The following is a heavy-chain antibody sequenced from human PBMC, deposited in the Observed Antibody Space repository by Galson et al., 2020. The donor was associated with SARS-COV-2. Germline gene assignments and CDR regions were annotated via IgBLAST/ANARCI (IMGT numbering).Heavy chain of an antibody. CDR2: IYYSGST. CDR3: ARIISVGIFGVVNWFDP. Sequence: ETSETLFLTCTVSGGYISSGGYYWSWIRQHPGKGLEWIGYIYYSGSTYYNPSLKSRVTISVDTSKNQFSLKLSSVTAADTAVYYCARIISVGIFGVVNWFDPWGQGTLVTVSS. D-gene: IGHD3-3*01. CDR1: GGYISSGGYY. V-gene: IGHV4-31*03. J-gene: IGHJ5*02.